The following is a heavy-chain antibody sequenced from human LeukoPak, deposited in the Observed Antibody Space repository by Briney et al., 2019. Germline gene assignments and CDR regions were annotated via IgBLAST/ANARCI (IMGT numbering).Heavy chain of an antibody. Sequence: GALRLSCAASGFTVSSNYMSWVRQAPGKGLEWVSVIYSGNSTYYADSVKGRFTISRDNSKNTLYLQMNSLRAEDTAVYYCARADAGYYYGMDVWGQGTTVTVSS. CDR2: IYSGNST. J-gene: IGHJ6*02. CDR3: ARADAGYYYGMDV. CDR1: GFTVSSNY. V-gene: IGHV3-53*01.